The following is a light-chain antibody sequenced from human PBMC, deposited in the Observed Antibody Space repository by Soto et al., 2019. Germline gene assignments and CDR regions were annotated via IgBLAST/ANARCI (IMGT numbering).Light chain of an antibody. J-gene: IGLJ1*01. V-gene: IGLV2-8*01. Sequence: QSALTQPPSASGSPGQSVTISCTGTKSDIGVYDFVSWYQHHPGKAPRLIIYEVVQRPSVVPDRFSGSKSGNTASLTVSGLQAEDEADYFCKSYAGSNTYVLGSGTKV. CDR3: KSYAGSNTYV. CDR1: KSDIGVYDF. CDR2: EVV.